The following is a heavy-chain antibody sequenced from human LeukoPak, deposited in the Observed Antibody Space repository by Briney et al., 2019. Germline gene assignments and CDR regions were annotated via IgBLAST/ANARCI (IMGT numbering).Heavy chain of an antibody. D-gene: IGHD3-3*01. Sequence: GGSLRLSCAASGFTFSSYAMSWVRQAPGKGREGVSAISGSGGSTYYADSVKGRFTISRDNSKNTLYLQMNSLRAEDTAVYYCATNYCDFWSGYKDWGQGTLVTVSS. V-gene: IGHV3-23*01. CDR2: ISGSGGST. J-gene: IGHJ4*02. CDR3: ATNYCDFWSGYKD. CDR1: GFTFSSYA.